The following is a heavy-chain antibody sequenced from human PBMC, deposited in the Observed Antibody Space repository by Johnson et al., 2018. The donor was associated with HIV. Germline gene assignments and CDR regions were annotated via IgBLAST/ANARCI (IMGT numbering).Heavy chain of an antibody. CDR3: ARDRASIWWVGATQFAFDI. CDR1: FTFSDHY. Sequence: FTFSDHYMSWIRQAPGKGLEWVSGISWNSGSIGYADSVKGRFIISRDNAKNTVYLQMNSLRVEDTAVYTCARDRASIWWVGATQFAFDILGQGTMVTFSS. D-gene: IGHD2-21*01. CDR2: ISWNSGSI. V-gene: IGHV3-9*01. J-gene: IGHJ3*02.